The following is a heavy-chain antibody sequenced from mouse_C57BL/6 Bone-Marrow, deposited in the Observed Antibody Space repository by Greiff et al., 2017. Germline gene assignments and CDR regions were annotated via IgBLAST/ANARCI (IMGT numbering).Heavy chain of an antibody. CDR3: AILLWYFDV. V-gene: IGHV1-74*01. J-gene: IGHJ1*03. D-gene: IGHD1-1*01. Sequence: VQLPQPGAELVKPGASVKVSCKASGFTFTSYWMHWVKQRPGKGLEWIGRIHTSDSDLNYNQTFKGKATLTVDKSYSTAYMHISSLTSEDSAVYYCAILLWYFDVWGTGTTVTVSS. CDR1: GFTFTSYW. CDR2: IHTSDSDL.